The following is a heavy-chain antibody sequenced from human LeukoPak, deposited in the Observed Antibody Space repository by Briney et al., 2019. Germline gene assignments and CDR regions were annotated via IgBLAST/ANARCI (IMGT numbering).Heavy chain of an antibody. V-gene: IGHV3-7*01. CDR1: GFTFSSYW. CDR3: ARACDVNPIVLMVYAPRVYFDY. Sequence: GGSLRLSCAASGFTFSSYWMSWVRQAPGKGLEWVAYIKQDGSEEYYVDSVKGRFTISRDNAKNSLYLQMNSLRAEDTAVYYCARACDVNPIVLMVYAPRVYFDYWGQGTLVTVSS. D-gene: IGHD2-8*01. CDR2: IKQDGSEE. J-gene: IGHJ4*02.